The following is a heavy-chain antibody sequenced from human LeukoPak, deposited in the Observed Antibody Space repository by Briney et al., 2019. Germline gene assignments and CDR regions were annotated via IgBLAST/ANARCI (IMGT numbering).Heavy chain of an antibody. CDR3: AKEEVQGELRFDY. J-gene: IGHJ4*02. V-gene: IGHV3-30*02. D-gene: IGHD1-26*01. CDR1: GFTFSSYG. Sequence: GGSLRLSCAASGFTFSSYGMHWVRQAPGKGLEWVAFIRYDGSNKYYADSVKGRFTISRDNSKNTLYLQMNSLRAEDTAVYYCAKEEVQGELRFDYWGQGTLVTVSS. CDR2: IRYDGSNK.